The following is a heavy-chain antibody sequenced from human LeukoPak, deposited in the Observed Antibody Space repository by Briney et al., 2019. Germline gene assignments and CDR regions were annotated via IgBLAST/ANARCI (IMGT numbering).Heavy chain of an antibody. CDR3: ARSIAAGAIGAFDI. Sequence: ASVKVSCKASGYTFTGYYMHWVRQAPGQGLEWTGWINPNSGGTNYAQKFQGRVTMTRDTSISTAYMELSRLRSDDTAVYYCARSIAAGAIGAFDIWGQGTMVTVSS. CDR2: INPNSGGT. CDR1: GYTFTGYY. D-gene: IGHD6-25*01. V-gene: IGHV1-2*02. J-gene: IGHJ3*02.